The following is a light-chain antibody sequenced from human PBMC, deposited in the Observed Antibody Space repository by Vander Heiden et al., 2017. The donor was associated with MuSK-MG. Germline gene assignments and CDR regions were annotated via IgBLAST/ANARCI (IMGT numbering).Light chain of an antibody. CDR3: ATWDDSHFWV. CDR1: TSNMVGNP. V-gene: IGLV1-44*01. CDR2: SNG. J-gene: IGLJ3*02. Sequence: QSVLTQPSSASGSPRHRVSISFSGSTSNMVGNPVHLSQQLPGTAPKLPIYSNGQRPSGVSDRFSGSKSSTTSCLAISGLKSEDEAEYYCATWDDSHFWVFGGGTKLTVL.